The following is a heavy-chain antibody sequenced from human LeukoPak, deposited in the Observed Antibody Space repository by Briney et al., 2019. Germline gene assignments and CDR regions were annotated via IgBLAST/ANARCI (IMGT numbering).Heavy chain of an antibody. CDR1: GFTFSSYA. Sequence: GGSLRLSRAASGFTFSSYAMSWVRQAPGKGLEWVSAISGSGGSTYYADSVKGRFTISRDNSKNTLYLQMNSLRAEDTAVYYCARHAWPFGAAFDYWGQGTLVTVSS. CDR2: ISGSGGST. J-gene: IGHJ4*02. CDR3: ARHAWPFGAAFDY. D-gene: IGHD3-3*01. V-gene: IGHV3-23*01.